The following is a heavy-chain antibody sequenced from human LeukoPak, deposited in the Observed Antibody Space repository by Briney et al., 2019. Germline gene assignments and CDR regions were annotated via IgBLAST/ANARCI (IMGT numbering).Heavy chain of an antibody. J-gene: IGHJ4*02. CDR3: AKGSSGGWPYYFDC. D-gene: IGHD6-19*01. CDR1: AFTFSTYN. Sequence: GGSLRLSCAASAFTFSTYNMAWVRQVPGKGQEWFSAISGSGDSTYYADSVKGRFTISRDNSKNTLYLQMNSLTAEDTALYYCAKGSSGGWPYYFDCWGQGTLVTVSS. V-gene: IGHV3-23*01. CDR2: ISGSGDST.